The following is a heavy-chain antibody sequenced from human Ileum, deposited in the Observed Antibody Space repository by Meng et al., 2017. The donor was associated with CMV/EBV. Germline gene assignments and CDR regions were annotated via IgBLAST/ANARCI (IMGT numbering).Heavy chain of an antibody. V-gene: IGHV4-4*02. J-gene: IGHJ4*02. CDR1: GGSLSRANW. Sequence: PGGSLSRANWWPWVRQTPGKGLEWIGEVYRGGNAMYNPSLQSRLTISVDDSTNQVSLRLRSVTAADTAMYYCTTGSAYSPPGQFHQWGQGTLVTVSS. D-gene: IGHD3-22*01. CDR2: VYRGGNA. CDR3: TTGSAYSPPGQFHQ.